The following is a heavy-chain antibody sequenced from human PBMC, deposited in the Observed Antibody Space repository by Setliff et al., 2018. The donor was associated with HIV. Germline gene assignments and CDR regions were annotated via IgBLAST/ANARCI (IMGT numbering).Heavy chain of an antibody. CDR2: IIPVFATS. CDR1: DVTPSNYA. V-gene: IGHV1-69*13. CDR3: SRGTGSYSYFDS. D-gene: IGHD1-26*01. J-gene: IGHJ4*02. Sequence: SVKVSCKVSDVTPSNYALNWVRQDPGQGLEWMGAIIPVFATSNYAQKFQGRVTITADESTLTAYMELSSLTSEDTAVYFCSRGTGSYSYFDSWGLGTLVTVSS.